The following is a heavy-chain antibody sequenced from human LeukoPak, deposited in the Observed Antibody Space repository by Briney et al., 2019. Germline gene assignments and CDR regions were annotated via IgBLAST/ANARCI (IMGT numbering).Heavy chain of an antibody. CDR3: ARDPVRDGYPYSFDY. CDR1: GVIFSSHG. Sequence: GRSLRLSCAASGVIFSSHGMHWVRQAPGKGLEWVAVIWYDGSNKYFADSVKGGFTISRDNSKNTLYLQMDSLRGEDTAVYYCARDPVRDGYPYSFDYWGQGTLVTVSS. J-gene: IGHJ4*02. D-gene: IGHD5-24*01. V-gene: IGHV3-33*01. CDR2: IWYDGSNK.